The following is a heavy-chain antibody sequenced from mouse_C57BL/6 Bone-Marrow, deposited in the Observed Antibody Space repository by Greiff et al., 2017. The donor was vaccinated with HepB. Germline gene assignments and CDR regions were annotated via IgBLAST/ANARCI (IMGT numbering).Heavy chain of an antibody. CDR3: ARLRSSRWYFDV. V-gene: IGHV5-6*01. J-gene: IGHJ1*03. Sequence: EVQLVESGGDLVKPGGSLKLSCAASGFTFSSYGMSWVRQTPDKRLEWVATISSGGSYTYYPDSVKGRFTISRDNAKNTLYLQMSSLKSEDTAMYYCARLRSSRWYFDVWGTGTTVTVSS. CDR2: ISSGGSYT. D-gene: IGHD1-1*01. CDR1: GFTFSSYG.